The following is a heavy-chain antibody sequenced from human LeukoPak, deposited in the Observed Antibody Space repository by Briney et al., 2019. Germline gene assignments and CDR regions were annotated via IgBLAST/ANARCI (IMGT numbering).Heavy chain of an antibody. D-gene: IGHD6-6*01. CDR1: GASISGGSYY. CDR3: AREVGSSEGFGVIH. CDR2: IYTSGST. V-gene: IGHV4-61*02. Sequence: SETLSLTCSVSGASISGGSYYWNWIRQPAGKGLEWIGCIYTSGSTSYNPSLESRVAISVDTSKNQFSLNLSSVIATDTAVYYCAREVGSSEGFGVIHWGQGTLVIVSS. J-gene: IGHJ4*02.